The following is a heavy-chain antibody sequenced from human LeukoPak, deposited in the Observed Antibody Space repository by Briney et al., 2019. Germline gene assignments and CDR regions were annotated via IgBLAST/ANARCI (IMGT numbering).Heavy chain of an antibody. D-gene: IGHD6-13*01. CDR1: GYTFTSYG. CDR3: ARTTSSSWYLWYFDY. J-gene: IGHJ4*02. CDR2: ISAYNGNT. Sequence: ASVKVSCKASGYTFTSYGISWVRQAPGQGLEWMGWISAYNGNTNYAQKLQGRVTMTTDTSTSTAYMELRSLRSDDTAVYYCARTTSSSWYLWYFDYWGQGTLVTVPS. V-gene: IGHV1-18*01.